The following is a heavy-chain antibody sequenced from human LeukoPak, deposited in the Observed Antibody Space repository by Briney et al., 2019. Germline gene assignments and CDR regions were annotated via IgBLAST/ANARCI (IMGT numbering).Heavy chain of an antibody. Sequence: GGSLRLSCAASGFTFSSYAMSWVRQAPGKGLEWVSAISGSGGSTYYADSVKGRFTISRDNSKNTLYLQMNSLRAEDTAVYYCAKSESSVDSSSWYQEYYGMDVWGQGTTVTVSS. CDR1: GFTFSSYA. D-gene: IGHD6-13*01. V-gene: IGHV3-23*01. J-gene: IGHJ6*02. CDR3: AKSESSVDSSSWYQEYYGMDV. CDR2: ISGSGGST.